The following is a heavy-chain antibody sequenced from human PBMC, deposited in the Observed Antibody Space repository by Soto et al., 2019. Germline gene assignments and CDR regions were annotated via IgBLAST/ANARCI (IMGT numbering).Heavy chain of an antibody. CDR3: ARDTAAIGQFDP. V-gene: IGHV4-31*03. CDR1: GGSISSDGYY. D-gene: IGHD5-18*01. CDR2: IYYSGIT. J-gene: IGHJ5*02. Sequence: KPSETLSLTCTVSGGSISSDGYYWSWIRQHPGKGLEWIGYIYYSGITYYNPSLKSRATISVDTSKNQFSLKLSSVTAADTAVYYCARDTAAIGQFDPWGQGTLVTVSS.